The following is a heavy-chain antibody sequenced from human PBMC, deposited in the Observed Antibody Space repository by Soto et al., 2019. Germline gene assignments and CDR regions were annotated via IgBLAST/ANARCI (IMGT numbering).Heavy chain of an antibody. CDR2: INPKFGDT. Sequence: QVQLVQSGAEVKEPGDSVRVSCEASGYTFTAYYIHWVRQAPGQGLEWMGWINPKFGDTTYAQDFQVRVSMTRDMSISTVYMELSSLTSADTAIYYCARDMDYYDGRGSGNGHGVWGQGTTVTVFS. D-gene: IGHD3-16*01. CDR3: ARDMDYYDGRGSGNGHGV. CDR1: GYTFTAYY. J-gene: IGHJ6*02. V-gene: IGHV1-2*02.